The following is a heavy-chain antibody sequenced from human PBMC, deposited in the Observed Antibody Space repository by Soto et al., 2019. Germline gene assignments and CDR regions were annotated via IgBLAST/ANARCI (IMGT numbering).Heavy chain of an antibody. Sequence: KGLEWVGFIRSKAYGGTTEYAASVKGRFTISRDDSKSIAYLQMNSLKTEDTAVYYCTSLGYSYGVWYYYYVMDVWGHGTTVTVSS. V-gene: IGHV3-49*02. CDR3: TSLGYSYGVWYYYYVMDV. J-gene: IGHJ6*02. D-gene: IGHD5-18*01. CDR2: IRSKAYGGTT.